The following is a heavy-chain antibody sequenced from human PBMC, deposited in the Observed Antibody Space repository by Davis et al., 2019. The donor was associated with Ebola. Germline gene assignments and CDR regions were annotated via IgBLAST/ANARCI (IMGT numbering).Heavy chain of an antibody. D-gene: IGHD1-7*01. Sequence: PGGSLRLSCAASGFTFSSYSMNWVRQAPGKGLEWVSSISSSSSYIYYADSVKGRFTISRDNSKNTLYLQMNSLRAEDTAVYYCAKDLTPIWNYVGYFDYWGQGTLVTVSS. J-gene: IGHJ4*02. V-gene: IGHV3-21*01. CDR1: GFTFSSYS. CDR2: ISSSSSYI. CDR3: AKDLTPIWNYVGYFDY.